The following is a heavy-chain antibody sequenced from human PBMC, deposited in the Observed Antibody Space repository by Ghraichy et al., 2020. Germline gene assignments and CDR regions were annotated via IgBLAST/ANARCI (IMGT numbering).Heavy chain of an antibody. CDR1: GFTFSSYA. D-gene: IGHD6-13*01. J-gene: IGHJ4*02. Sequence: SCAASGFTFSSYAMSWVRQAPGKGLEWVSVISGSGGITYYADSVKGRFTISRDNSKNTLYLQMNSLRAEDTAVYYCGKDRSWYSSSWCSDYWGQGTLVTVSS. CDR3: GKDRSWYSSSWCSDY. V-gene: IGHV3-23*01. CDR2: ISGSGGIT.